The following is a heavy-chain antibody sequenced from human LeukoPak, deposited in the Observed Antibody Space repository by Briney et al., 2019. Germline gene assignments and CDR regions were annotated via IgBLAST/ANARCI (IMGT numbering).Heavy chain of an antibody. CDR1: GFTFSSYS. CDR2: ISSSSSYI. CDR3: ARSETTVTPFDP. J-gene: IGHJ5*02. V-gene: IGHV3-21*01. D-gene: IGHD4-17*01. Sequence: GGSLRLSCAGSGFTFSSYSMNWVRQAPGKGLEWVSSISSSSSYIYYADSVKGRFTISRDNAKNSLYQQMNSLRAEDTAVYYCARSETTVTPFDPWGQGTLVTVSS.